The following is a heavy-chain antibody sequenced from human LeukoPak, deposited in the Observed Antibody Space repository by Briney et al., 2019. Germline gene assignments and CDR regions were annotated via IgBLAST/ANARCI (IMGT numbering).Heavy chain of an antibody. CDR2: ISSSGSTI. Sequence: SGGSLRLSCEGSGFTFSNYWMGWVRQAPGKGLEWVSYISSSGSTIYYADSVKGRFTISRDNAKNSLYLQMNSLRAEDTAVYYCASYGIIGSSWYYFDYWGQGTLVTVSS. CDR1: GFTFSNYW. CDR3: ASYGIIGSSWYYFDY. D-gene: IGHD6-13*01. V-gene: IGHV3-11*04. J-gene: IGHJ4*02.